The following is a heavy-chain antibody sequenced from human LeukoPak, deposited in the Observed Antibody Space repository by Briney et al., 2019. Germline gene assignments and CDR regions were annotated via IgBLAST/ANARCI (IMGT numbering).Heavy chain of an antibody. V-gene: IGHV3-20*01. J-gene: IGHJ6*02. Sequence: PGGSLRLSCAASGFIFDDFAMSWVRQVPGKGLEWVSGITWNGGSRGYVDSVRGRFTISRDSAKNSLYLQMNSLRAEDTALYHCVGTAEVQRAQSGYYYYGMDVWGQGTTVTVSS. D-gene: IGHD3-10*01. CDR1: GFIFDDFA. CDR3: VGTAEVQRAQSGYYYYGMDV. CDR2: ITWNGGSR.